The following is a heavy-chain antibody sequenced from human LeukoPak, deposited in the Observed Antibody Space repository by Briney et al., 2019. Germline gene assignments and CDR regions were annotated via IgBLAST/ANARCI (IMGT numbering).Heavy chain of an antibody. CDR1: GFTFSSYS. Sequence: GGSLRLSCAASGFTFSSYSMNWVRQAPGKGLEWVSYISSSSNTIYYADSVKGRFTISRDNAKNSLYLQMNSLRAEDTAVYYCARVPAYYYDSSGYGDVWGKGTTVTVSS. CDR3: ARVPAYYYDSSGYGDV. V-gene: IGHV3-48*01. CDR2: ISSSSNTI. D-gene: IGHD3-22*01. J-gene: IGHJ6*04.